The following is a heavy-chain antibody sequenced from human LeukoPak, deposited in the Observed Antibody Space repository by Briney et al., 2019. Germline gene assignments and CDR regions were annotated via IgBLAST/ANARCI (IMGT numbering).Heavy chain of an antibody. J-gene: IGHJ4*02. V-gene: IGHV1-2*02. CDR1: GYTFTGYY. D-gene: IGHD3-3*01. CDR3: ARGPPNYDFWSGYYDDLLTLGAFDY. Sequence: GASVKVSCKASGYTFTGYYMHWVRQAPGQGLEWMGWINPNSGGTNYAQKFQGRVTMTRDTSISTAYMELSRLRSDDTAVYYCARGPPNYDFWSGYYDDLLTLGAFDYWGQGTLVTVSS. CDR2: INPNSGGT.